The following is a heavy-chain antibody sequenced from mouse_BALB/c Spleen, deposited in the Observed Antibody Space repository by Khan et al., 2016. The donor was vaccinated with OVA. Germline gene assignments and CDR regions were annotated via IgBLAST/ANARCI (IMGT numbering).Heavy chain of an antibody. J-gene: IGHJ3*01. CDR3: ARSGYGSLAY. CDR1: GYMFTSYW. Sequence: QVQLQQPGAELAKPGASVKMSCKASGYMFTSYWMNWVKQRPGQGLEWIGYINPSSGFTEYSQKFKDKATLTADKSSSTAYMKLSSLTSEDSAVYYCARSGYGSLAYWGQGTLDTVSA. CDR2: INPSSGFT. V-gene: IGHV1-7*01. D-gene: IGHD1-1*01.